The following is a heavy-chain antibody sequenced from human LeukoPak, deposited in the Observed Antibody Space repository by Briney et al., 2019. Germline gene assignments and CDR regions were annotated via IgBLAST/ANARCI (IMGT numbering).Heavy chain of an antibody. V-gene: IGHV4-4*07. J-gene: IGHJ5*02. Sequence: SEALSLTCTVASGSISSYYWSWIRPPAGKGLEWIGHIYTSGSTNYNPSLKSRVTMSVDTSQYPFSPKLSSLSPPDTALYYCARVPRGRGPPSAAAGSLFWFDPWGQGTLVTVSS. CDR3: ARVPRGRGPPSAAAGSLFWFDP. CDR2: IYTSGST. CDR1: SGSISSYY. D-gene: IGHD6-13*01.